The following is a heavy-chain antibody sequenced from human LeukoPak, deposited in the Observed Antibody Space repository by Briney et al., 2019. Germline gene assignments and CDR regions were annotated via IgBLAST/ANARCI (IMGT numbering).Heavy chain of an antibody. J-gene: IGHJ6*02. V-gene: IGHV3-23*01. Sequence: GGSLRLSCAASGFSFSSYAMTWVRQAPGKGLEWVSSIDAGGGDTYHSDSVKGRFTISRDNSMNTLYLQMNSLRADDTAVYYCGRPTKYWLVRGNGVDVWGQGTTVTVSS. CDR1: GFSFSSYA. D-gene: IGHD6-19*01. CDR2: IDAGGGDT. CDR3: GRPTKYWLVRGNGVDV.